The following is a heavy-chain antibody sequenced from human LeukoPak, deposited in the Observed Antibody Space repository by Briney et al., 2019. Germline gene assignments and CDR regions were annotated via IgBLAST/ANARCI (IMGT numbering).Heavy chain of an antibody. V-gene: IGHV3-30-3*01. D-gene: IGHD5-18*01. CDR1: GFTFSSYA. Sequence: GRSLRLSCAASGFTFSSYAMHWVRQAPGKGLEWVAVISYDGSNKYYADSAKGRFTISRDNSKNTLYLQMNSLRAEDTAVYYCAREGIQLWNYWGQGTLVTVSS. J-gene: IGHJ4*02. CDR2: ISYDGSNK. CDR3: AREGIQLWNY.